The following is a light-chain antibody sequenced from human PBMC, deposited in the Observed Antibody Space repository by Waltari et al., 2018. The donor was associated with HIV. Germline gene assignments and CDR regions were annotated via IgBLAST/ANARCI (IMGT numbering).Light chain of an antibody. J-gene: IGLJ3*02. V-gene: IGLV6-57*01. CDR2: EDK. CDR3: QSYDSSNFWV. Sequence: NFMLTQPHSVSASPGKTVTISYTRRSGNIATHHLQCSQLRPGTSPTTVIYEDKQRPSGVPDRFSGSIDSSSNSASLTISGLKTEDEADYYCQSYDSSNFWVFGGGTKLTVL. CDR1: SGNIATHH.